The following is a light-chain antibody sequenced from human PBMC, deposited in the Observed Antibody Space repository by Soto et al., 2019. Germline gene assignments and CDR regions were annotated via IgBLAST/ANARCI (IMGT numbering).Light chain of an antibody. J-gene: IGLJ2*01. CDR1: SSDVADYNF. CDR3: SSYTSSNTLEVV. V-gene: IGLV2-14*03. CDR2: DVS. Sequence: QSALTQPASVSGSPGQSITISCTGTSSDVADYNFVSWYQQHPGKAPKVMIYDVSYRPSGVSHRFSGSKSGNTASLTISGLQAEDEADYYCSSYTSSNTLEVVFGGGTKLTVL.